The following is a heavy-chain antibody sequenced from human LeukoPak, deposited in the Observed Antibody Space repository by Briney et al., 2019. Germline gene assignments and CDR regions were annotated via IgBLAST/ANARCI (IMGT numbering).Heavy chain of an antibody. CDR1: GYTFPDYY. CDR3: ARKGRIYGDYDY. D-gene: IGHD4-17*01. V-gene: IGHV1-2*02. CDR2: LNPNSGGT. Sequence: ASVKVSCKASGYTFPDYYIHWVRQAPGQGLEWIGFLNPNSGGTHYAQKFQGRVTVTRDTSINTVYMEMSRLRSDDTAVYYCARKGRIYGDYDYWGRGTLVTVSS. J-gene: IGHJ4*02.